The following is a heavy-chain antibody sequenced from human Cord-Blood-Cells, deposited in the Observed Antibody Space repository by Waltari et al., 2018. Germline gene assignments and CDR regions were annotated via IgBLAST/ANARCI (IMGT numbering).Heavy chain of an antibody. CDR3: GGGPGWKGGDY. Sequence: QVQLVQSGAEVQKPGASVTVSCKASGFTLTGYHRHWVRQDPGQGLQWMGWINHNGGGTNCPQKLQGMVTRTRATSTSTAYMEVSRLRSYGTAVYYWGGGPGWKGGDYWCQGTLVTVSS. J-gene: IGHJ4*02. V-gene: IGHV1-2*02. CDR2: INHNGGGT. CDR1: GFTLTGYH. D-gene: IGHD1-1*01.